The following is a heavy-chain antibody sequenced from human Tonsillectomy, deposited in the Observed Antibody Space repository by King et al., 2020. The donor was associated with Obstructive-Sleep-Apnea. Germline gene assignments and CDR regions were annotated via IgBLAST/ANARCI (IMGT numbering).Heavy chain of an antibody. J-gene: IGHJ4*02. CDR2: IDSSSGST. CDR3: ARDVAGWDYFDH. Sequence: QLVQSGAEVKKPGASVKVSCTASGYTFTNYHMHWVRQAPGQGLEWMGIIDSSSGSTPYTHKFQSRVTMTRDTTTSTLYLHLSSLRSEATAVYYCARDVAGWDYFDHCGQGTLVTVSS. CDR1: GYTFTNYH. D-gene: IGHD1-26*01. V-gene: IGHV1-46*01.